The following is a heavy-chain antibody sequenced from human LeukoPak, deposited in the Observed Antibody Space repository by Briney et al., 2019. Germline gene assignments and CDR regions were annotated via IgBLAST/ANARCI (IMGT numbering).Heavy chain of an antibody. V-gene: IGHV3-74*03. J-gene: IGHJ4*02. Sequence: GGPLRLSCAASGFSLNNYWMHWVRQTPGKQLVWVSHINSDGSGTTYEDSVKGRFTISRDNAKNTLYLQMDSLRVEDTAVYYCARDDPGVGIDYWGQGTLVTVSS. CDR3: ARDDPGVGIDY. D-gene: IGHD3-10*01. CDR1: GFSLNNYW. CDR2: INSDGSGT.